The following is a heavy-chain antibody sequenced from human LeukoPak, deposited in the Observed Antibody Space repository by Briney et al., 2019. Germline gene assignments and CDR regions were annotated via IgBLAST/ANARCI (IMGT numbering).Heavy chain of an antibody. Sequence: PGGSLRLSCAASGFTFSSSNMNWVRQAPGKGLEWVSYISSSSSTKYYADSVNGRFTISRDNAKNSLYLKMNSLRDEDTAVYYCARLTTLQAGYWGQGTLVTVSA. CDR3: ARLTTLQAGY. J-gene: IGHJ4*02. D-gene: IGHD4-11*01. V-gene: IGHV3-48*02. CDR1: GFTFSSSN. CDR2: ISSSSSTK.